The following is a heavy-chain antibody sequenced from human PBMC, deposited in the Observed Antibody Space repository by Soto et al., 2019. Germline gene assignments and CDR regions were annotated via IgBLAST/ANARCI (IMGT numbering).Heavy chain of an antibody. CDR3: ASERTVPPGMEV. CDR1: GGSGSRGDHD. J-gene: IGHJ6*02. V-gene: IGHV4-30-4*01. Sequence: SETMSLTCTVSGGSGSRGDHDWSWVRQPPGKGLEWIGYIYYSENTYYSPSLKSRATISADGSKNQFSLQLTSVTAADTAVYYCASERTVPPGMEVWGQGTTVTVSS. D-gene: IGHD4-17*01. CDR2: IYYSENT.